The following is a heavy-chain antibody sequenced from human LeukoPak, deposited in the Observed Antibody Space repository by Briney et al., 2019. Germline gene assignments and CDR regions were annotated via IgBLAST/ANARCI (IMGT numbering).Heavy chain of an antibody. J-gene: IGHJ3*02. Sequence: SETLSLTCAVYGGSFSGYYWSWIRQPPGKGLEWIGEINHSGSTNYNPSLTSRVTISVDTPKNQFSLKLSSVTAADTAVYYCARWGHAFDIWGQGTMVTVSS. D-gene: IGHD7-27*01. CDR1: GGSFSGYY. V-gene: IGHV4-34*01. CDR3: ARWGHAFDI. CDR2: INHSGST.